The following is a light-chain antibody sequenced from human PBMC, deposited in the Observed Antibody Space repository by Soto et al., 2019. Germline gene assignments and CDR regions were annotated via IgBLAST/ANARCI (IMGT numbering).Light chain of an antibody. CDR3: QQSYSPPFT. CDR1: QSISSY. V-gene: IGKV1-39*01. Sequence: DIQMTQSPSSLSASVGDRVTITCRASQSISSYLNWYQQKPGKAPKLLIYAESSLQRGVPSTFSGSGSGTDFTLNISSLQTADFATYYWQQSYSPPFTFGPGTTEAIK. CDR2: AES. J-gene: IGKJ3*01.